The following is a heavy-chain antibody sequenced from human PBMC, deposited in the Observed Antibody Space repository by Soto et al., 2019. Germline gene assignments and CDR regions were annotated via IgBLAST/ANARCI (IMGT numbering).Heavy chain of an antibody. Sequence: HPGGSLRLSCAASGFTFSSYAMSWVRQAPGKGLEWVSAISGSGGSTYYADSVKGRFTISRDNSKNTLYLQMNSLRAEDTAVYYCARNPRGGREQLVALYYFDYWGQRTLVTVSS. CDR3: ARNPRGGREQLVALYYFDY. D-gene: IGHD6-6*01. J-gene: IGHJ4*02. V-gene: IGHV3-23*01. CDR2: ISGSGGST. CDR1: GFTFSSYA.